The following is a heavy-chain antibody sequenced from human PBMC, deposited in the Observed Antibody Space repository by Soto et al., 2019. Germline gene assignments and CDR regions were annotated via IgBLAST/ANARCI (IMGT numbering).Heavy chain of an antibody. D-gene: IGHD3-3*01. CDR3: ARELRFLEWLSLNWFDP. V-gene: IGHV3-48*02. CDR2: ISSSSSTI. J-gene: IGHJ5*02. CDR1: GFTFSSYS. Sequence: PGGSLRLSCAASGFTFSSYSMNWVRQAPGKGLEWVSYISSSSSTIYYADSVKGRFTNSRDNAKNSLYLQMNSLRDEDTVVYYCARELRFLEWLSLNWFDPWGQGTLVTVSS.